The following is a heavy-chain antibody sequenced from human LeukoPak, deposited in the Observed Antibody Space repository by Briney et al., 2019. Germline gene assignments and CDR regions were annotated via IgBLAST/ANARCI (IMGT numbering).Heavy chain of an antibody. CDR3: ARDQVGIIDY. CDR2: IYYSGSA. J-gene: IGHJ4*02. D-gene: IGHD1-26*01. V-gene: IGHV4-39*07. CDR1: GGSISSRSYY. Sequence: SETLSLTCTVSGGSISSRSYYWGWIRQPPGKGLEWIGSIYYSGSAYYNPSLKSRVTISIDTSKNQFSLKLSSVTAADTAVYYCARDQVGIIDYWGQGTLVTVSS.